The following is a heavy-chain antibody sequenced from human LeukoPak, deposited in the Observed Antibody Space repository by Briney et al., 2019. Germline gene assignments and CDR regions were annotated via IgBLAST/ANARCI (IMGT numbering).Heavy chain of an antibody. CDR3: ARGRGGTVVRGYLDY. J-gene: IGHJ4*02. D-gene: IGHD3-10*01. CDR2: MNSNSGNT. Sequence: GASVKVSCKASGYTFTNYDIMWVRQATGQGPEWMGWMNSNSGNTGSAQKFRGTVTMTRDTSINTAYMELHSLTSEDTAVYYCARGRGGTVVRGYLDYWGEGTLLTVSS. V-gene: IGHV1-8*01. CDR1: GYTFTNYD.